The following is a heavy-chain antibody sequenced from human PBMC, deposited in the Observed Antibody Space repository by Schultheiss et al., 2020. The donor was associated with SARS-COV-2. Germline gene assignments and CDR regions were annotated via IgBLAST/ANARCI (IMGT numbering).Heavy chain of an antibody. CDR1: GGSISSYY. J-gene: IGHJ4*02. Sequence: SQTLSLTCTVSGGSISSYYWSWIRQPPGKGLEWIGYIYYSGSTNYNPSLKSRVTISVDTSKNQFSLKLSSVTAADTAVYYCARGTFGGVIALDYWGQGTLVTVSS. CDR2: IYYSGST. D-gene: IGHD3-16*02. CDR3: ARGTFGGVIALDY. V-gene: IGHV4-59*08.